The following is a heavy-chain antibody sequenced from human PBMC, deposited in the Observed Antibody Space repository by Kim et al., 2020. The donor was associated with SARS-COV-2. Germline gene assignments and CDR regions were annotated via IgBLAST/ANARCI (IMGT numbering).Heavy chain of an antibody. V-gene: IGHV3-73*01. CDR3: TQPVAGSYY. CDR1: GFSFGGYA. Sequence: GGSLRLSCAASGFSFGGYAIHWVRQASGKGLEWIGRVRGKTYRYATAYTPSVRGRFTVSRDDSNNMAYLQMSSLTTEDTALYYCTQPVAGSYYWGQGTLV. J-gene: IGHJ4*02. CDR2: VRGKTYRYAT. D-gene: IGHD6-19*01.